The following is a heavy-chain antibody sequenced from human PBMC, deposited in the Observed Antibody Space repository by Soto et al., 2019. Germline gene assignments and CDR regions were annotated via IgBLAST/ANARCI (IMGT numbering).Heavy chain of an antibody. Sequence: SLRLSCAASGFTFSTYWMSWVRQAPGKGLEWVANINQGGSEKYYVDSVKGRFTISRDNAKNSLYLQMNSLRAEDTAVYYCARGAIGAAGIFDYWGRGTLVTVSS. CDR1: GFTFSTYW. D-gene: IGHD6-13*01. V-gene: IGHV3-7*03. CDR3: ARGAIGAAGIFDY. CDR2: INQGGSEK. J-gene: IGHJ4*02.